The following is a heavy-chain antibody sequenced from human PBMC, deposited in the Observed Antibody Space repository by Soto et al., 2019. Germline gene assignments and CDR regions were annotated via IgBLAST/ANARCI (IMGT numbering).Heavy chain of an antibody. J-gene: IGHJ3*02. V-gene: IGHV4-59*01. CDR1: GGSISSYY. Sequence: QVQLQESGPGLVKPSETLSLTCAVSGGSISSYYWSWIRQPPGKGLEWIGYIYYSGSTNYNPSLKSRVTISVDTSKNQFSLKLSSVTASDTAVYYCARGVDYGANSAAFDIWGQGTMVTVSS. D-gene: IGHD4-17*01. CDR3: ARGVDYGANSAAFDI. CDR2: IYYSGST.